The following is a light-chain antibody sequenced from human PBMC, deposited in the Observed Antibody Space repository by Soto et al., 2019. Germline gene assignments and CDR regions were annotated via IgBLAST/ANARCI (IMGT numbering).Light chain of an antibody. Sequence: GDRVTITCRPSQSIDNFLNWYQQKPGKAPNLLIYAASSLQSGVSSRFSGSGSGTDFTLTISSLQPEDSATYYCQQSYSIPYTFGQGTKVDIK. J-gene: IGKJ2*01. CDR3: QQSYSIPYT. CDR1: QSIDNF. V-gene: IGKV1-39*01. CDR2: AAS.